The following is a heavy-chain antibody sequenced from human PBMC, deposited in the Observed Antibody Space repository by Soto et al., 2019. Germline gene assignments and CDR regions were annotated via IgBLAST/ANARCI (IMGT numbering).Heavy chain of an antibody. V-gene: IGHV3-30-3*01. Sequence: GGSLRLSCAASGFTFSSYAMHWVRQAPGKGLEWVAVISYDGSNKYYADSVKGRFTISRDNSKNTLYLQMNSLRAEDTAVYYCARDWWELRPGRFDYWGQGTLVTVSS. CDR1: GFTFSSYA. CDR3: ARDWWELRPGRFDY. J-gene: IGHJ4*02. CDR2: ISYDGSNK. D-gene: IGHD1-26*01.